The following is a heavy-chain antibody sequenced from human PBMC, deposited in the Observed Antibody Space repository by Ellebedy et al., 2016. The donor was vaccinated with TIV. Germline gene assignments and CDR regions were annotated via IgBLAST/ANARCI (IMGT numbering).Heavy chain of an antibody. J-gene: IGHJ5*02. V-gene: IGHV3-7*03. D-gene: IGHD2/OR15-2a*01. CDR1: GFTLSSYW. CDR2: IKQDGSVK. CDR3: ARDWTRGGGYFASWFDP. Sequence: PGGSLRLSCAASGFTLSSYWLAWVRQASGKGLEWVASIKQDGSVKYYVDSVKGRFTISRDNAKNSLHLQMNSLTAEDTAVYYCARDWTRGGGYFASWFDPWGQGTPVTVSS.